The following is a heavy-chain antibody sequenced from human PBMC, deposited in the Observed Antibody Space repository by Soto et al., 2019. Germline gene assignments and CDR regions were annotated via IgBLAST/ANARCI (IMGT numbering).Heavy chain of an antibody. Sequence: SETLSLTCTVSGGSISSGGYYWSWIRQHPGKGLEWIGYFFYSGITYYNPSLKSRFTLSVDTSKNQFSLKLSFVTAADTAVYYCARDSRGAAPGYCSGGSCYPYAFDIWGQGTMVTVSS. CDR2: FFYSGIT. CDR1: GGSISSGGYY. V-gene: IGHV4-31*03. CDR3: ARDSRGAAPGYCSGGSCYPYAFDI. D-gene: IGHD2-15*01. J-gene: IGHJ3*02.